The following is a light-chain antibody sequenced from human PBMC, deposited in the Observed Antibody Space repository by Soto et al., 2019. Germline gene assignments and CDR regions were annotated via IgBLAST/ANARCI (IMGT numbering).Light chain of an antibody. CDR2: GAS. CDR3: QQYGKSPQIT. CDR1: QSVSSSS. V-gene: IGKV3-20*01. J-gene: IGKJ5*01. Sequence: EIVLTHSPGTLSLSPGERATLSSRASQSVSSSSLAWYQQKPGQAPRLLIYGASTRATGIPDRFSGSGSGTDFSLTISRLEPEDFAVYYCQQYGKSPQITFGQGTRLEIK.